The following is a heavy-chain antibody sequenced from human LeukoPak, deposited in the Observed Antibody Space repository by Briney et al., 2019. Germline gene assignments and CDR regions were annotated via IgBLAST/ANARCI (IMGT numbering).Heavy chain of an antibody. CDR3: AKDRGITMIAQDS. CDR2: IYSGGST. D-gene: IGHD3-22*01. J-gene: IGHJ4*02. V-gene: IGHV3-53*01. Sequence: GGSLRLSCAASGFTVSSNYMSWVRQAPGKGLEWVSVIYSGGSTYYADSVKGRFTISRDNAKNSLYLQMNSLRAEDTAVYYCAKDRGITMIAQDSWGQGTLVTVSS. CDR1: GFTVSSNY.